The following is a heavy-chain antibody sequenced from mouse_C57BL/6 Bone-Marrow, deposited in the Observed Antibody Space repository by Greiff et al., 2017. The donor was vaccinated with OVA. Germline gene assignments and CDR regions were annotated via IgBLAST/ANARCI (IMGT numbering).Heavy chain of an antibody. CDR3: TPYLDFDY. CDR1: GFNIKDDY. V-gene: IGHV14-4*01. J-gene: IGHJ2*01. CDR2: IDPENGDT. Sequence: EVKLVESGAELVRPGASVKLSCTASGFNIKDDYMHWVKQRPEQGLEWIGWIDPENGDTEYASKFQGKATITADTSSNTAYLQLSSLTSEDTAVYYCTPYLDFDYWGQGTTLTVSS.